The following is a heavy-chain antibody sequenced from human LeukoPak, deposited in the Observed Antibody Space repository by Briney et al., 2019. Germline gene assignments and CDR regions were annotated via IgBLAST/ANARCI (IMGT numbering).Heavy chain of an antibody. Sequence: GGSLRLSCAASGFTFSIYSMNWVRQAPGKGLEWVAVISYDGSNKYYADSVKGRFTISRDNSKNTLYLQMNSLRAEDTAVYYCAKDFGGSGWYSGMDVWGQGTTVTVSS. D-gene: IGHD6-19*01. CDR1: GFTFSIYS. J-gene: IGHJ6*02. CDR3: AKDFGGSGWYSGMDV. V-gene: IGHV3-30*18. CDR2: ISYDGSNK.